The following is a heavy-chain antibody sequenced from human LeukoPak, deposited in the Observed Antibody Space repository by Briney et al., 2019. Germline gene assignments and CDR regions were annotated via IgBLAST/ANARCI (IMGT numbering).Heavy chain of an antibody. CDR2: ISGSSGII. Sequence: GGSLRLSCAASGFTFNTYTMNWVRQAPGKGLEWVSYISGSSGIIDYADSVKGRFTISRDNSKNTLYLQMNSLRAEDTAVYYCAREPSGSLRYLYWGQGTLVTVSS. J-gene: IGHJ4*02. V-gene: IGHV3-48*01. D-gene: IGHD1-26*01. CDR3: AREPSGSLRYLY. CDR1: GFTFNTYT.